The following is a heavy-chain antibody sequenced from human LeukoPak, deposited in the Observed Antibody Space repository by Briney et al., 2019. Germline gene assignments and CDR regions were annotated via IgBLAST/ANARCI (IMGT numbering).Heavy chain of an antibody. CDR1: GFTFNSYA. V-gene: IGHV3-23*01. CDR2: ISGSGGST. CDR3: AKDLTPRNDILTGYDY. J-gene: IGHJ4*02. D-gene: IGHD3-9*01. Sequence: GGSLRLSCAASGFTFNSYAMNWVRQAPGKGLEWVSAISGSGGSTYYADSVKGRFTISRDNSKNTLYLQMNSLRAEDTAVYYCAKDLTPRNDILTGYDYWGQGTLVTVSS.